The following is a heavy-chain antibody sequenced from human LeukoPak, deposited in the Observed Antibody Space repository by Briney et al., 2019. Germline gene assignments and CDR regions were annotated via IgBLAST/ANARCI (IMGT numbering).Heavy chain of an antibody. D-gene: IGHD3-16*02. V-gene: IGHV3-21*01. Sequence: GGSLRLSCAASGFTFSSYSMNWVRQAPGKGLEWVSSISSGSSYIYYADSVKGRFTVSRDNAKNSLYLQMNSLRAEDTAVYYCARDGYDYVWGSYRYLDYWGQGTLVTVSS. CDR2: ISSGSSYI. CDR1: GFTFSSYS. J-gene: IGHJ4*02. CDR3: ARDGYDYVWGSYRYLDY.